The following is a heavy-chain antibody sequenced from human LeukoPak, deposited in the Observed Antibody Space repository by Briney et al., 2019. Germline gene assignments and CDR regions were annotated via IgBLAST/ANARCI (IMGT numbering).Heavy chain of an antibody. J-gene: IGHJ3*02. D-gene: IGHD2-2*01. V-gene: IGHV3-74*03. CDR1: GFTFSSYA. Sequence: PGGSLRLSCAASGFTFSSYAMNWVRQAPGKGLVWVSHINTDGSTTKYADSVKGRFTISRDNAKNTLYLQMNSLKTEDTAVYYCARCRSTSCYGNTFDIWGQGTMVTVSS. CDR3: ARCRSTSCYGNTFDI. CDR2: INTDGSTT.